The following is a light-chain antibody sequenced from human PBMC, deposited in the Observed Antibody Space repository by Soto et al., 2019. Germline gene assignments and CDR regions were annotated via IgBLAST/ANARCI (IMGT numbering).Light chain of an antibody. CDR2: ATS. CDR1: QGIGNN. J-gene: IGKJ3*01. V-gene: IGKV1-17*01. Sequence: DIQMTESPSSLSASVGDRVTITCRASQGIGNNLGWYQQKAGKAPQRLISATSRLESGVPSTFSGSVSGTEFILTISSLQPEDFATYYCLQHNTYPFTFGPGTKVDIK. CDR3: LQHNTYPFT.